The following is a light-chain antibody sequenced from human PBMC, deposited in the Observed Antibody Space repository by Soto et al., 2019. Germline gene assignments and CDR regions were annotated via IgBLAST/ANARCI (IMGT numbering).Light chain of an antibody. J-gene: IGKJ1*01. V-gene: IGKV3-15*01. CDR1: QSVSSN. CDR2: GAS. CDR3: QQYNTWPKP. Sequence: EIVMTQSPATLSVSPGERATLSCRASQSVSSNLAWYQQKPGQAPRLLIYGASTRATGIPARFSGSGSGTEFTLTISSLQSEDYAVYYCQQYNTWPKPFGQGT.